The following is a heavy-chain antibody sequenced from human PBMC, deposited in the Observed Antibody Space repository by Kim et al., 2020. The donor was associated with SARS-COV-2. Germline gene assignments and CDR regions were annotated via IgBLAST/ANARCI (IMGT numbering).Heavy chain of an antibody. D-gene: IGHD3-10*01. CDR2: ISSSSYT. CDR3: ARDLFGQMIRGVIGY. V-gene: IGHV3-11*05. J-gene: IGHJ4*02. CDR1: GFTFSDYH. Sequence: GGSLRLSCATSGFTFSDYHMSWIRQAPGKGLEWVSYISSSSYTTYADSVKGRFTISRDNAKNSLYLQMNSLRAEDTAVYYCARDLFGQMIRGVIGYWGQGTLVTVSS.